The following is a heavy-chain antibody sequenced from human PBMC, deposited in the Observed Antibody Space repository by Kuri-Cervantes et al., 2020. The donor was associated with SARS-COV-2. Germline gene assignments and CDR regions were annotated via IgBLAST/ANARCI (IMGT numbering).Heavy chain of an antibody. CDR2: ISDSGGST. Sequence: ETLSLTCAASGFTFSSYAMSWVRQAPGKGLEWVSAISDSGGSTYYADSVKGRFTISRDNSKNTLYLQMNSLRAEDTAVYYCATGWSLAIWGQGTLVTVSS. J-gene: IGHJ4*02. CDR3: ATGWSLAI. CDR1: GFTFSSYA. V-gene: IGHV3-23*01. D-gene: IGHD2-8*01.